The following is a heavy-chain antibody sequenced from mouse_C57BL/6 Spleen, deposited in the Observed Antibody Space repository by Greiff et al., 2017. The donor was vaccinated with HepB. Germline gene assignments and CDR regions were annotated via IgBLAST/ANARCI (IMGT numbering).Heavy chain of an antibody. Sequence: QVTLKECGPGILQSSQTLSLTCSFSGFSLSTSGMGVSWIRQPSGKGLEWLAHIYWDDDKRYNPSLKSRLTISKDTSRNQVFLKITSVDTADTATYYCARSYYYGSGGAMDYWGQGTSVTVSS. J-gene: IGHJ4*01. CDR1: GFSLSTSGMG. D-gene: IGHD1-1*01. CDR2: IYWDDDK. CDR3: ARSYYYGSGGAMDY. V-gene: IGHV8-12*01.